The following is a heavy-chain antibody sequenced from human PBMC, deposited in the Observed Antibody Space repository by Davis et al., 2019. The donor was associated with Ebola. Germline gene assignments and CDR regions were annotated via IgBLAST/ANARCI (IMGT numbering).Heavy chain of an antibody. Sequence: GESLKISCAASGFTFSSYGMHWVRQAPGKGLEWVAVLSYDGSNKYYADSVKGRFTISRDNSKNTLYLQMNSLRAEDTAVYYCAKDTKARSITIFGVVIIRGMDVWGQGTTVTVSS. CDR3: AKDTKARSITIFGVVIIRGMDV. CDR1: GFTFSSYG. CDR2: LSYDGSNK. D-gene: IGHD3-3*01. V-gene: IGHV3-30*18. J-gene: IGHJ6*02.